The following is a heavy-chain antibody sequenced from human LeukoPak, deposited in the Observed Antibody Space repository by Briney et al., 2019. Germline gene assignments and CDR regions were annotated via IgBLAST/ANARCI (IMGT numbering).Heavy chain of an antibody. CDR2: INHSGST. CDR3: ARGDSITMILT. Sequence: SETLSLTCAVYGGSFSGYYWSWIRQPPGTGLEWIGEINHSGSTNYTPSLKSRVTISVDTSKHQFSLKLSSVTAADTAVYYYARGDSITMILTWGQGARVTVSS. D-gene: IGHD3-22*01. V-gene: IGHV4-34*01. CDR1: GGSFSGYY. J-gene: IGHJ5*02.